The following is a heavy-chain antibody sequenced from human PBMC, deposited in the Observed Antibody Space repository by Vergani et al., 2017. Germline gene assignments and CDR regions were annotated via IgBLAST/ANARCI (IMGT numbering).Heavy chain of an antibody. J-gene: IGHJ3*02. Sequence: EVQLLESGGGLVQPGGSLRLSCAASGFTFGSYAMSWVRQAPGKGLEWVSAISGPGGSTYHADSVKGRFTISRDNSISTAYLQWSSLKASDTAMYYCARRESSSWDSRAFDIWGQGTMVTVSS. CDR2: ISGPGGST. V-gene: IGHV3-23*01. CDR1: GFTFGSYA. CDR3: ARRESSSWDSRAFDI. D-gene: IGHD6-13*01.